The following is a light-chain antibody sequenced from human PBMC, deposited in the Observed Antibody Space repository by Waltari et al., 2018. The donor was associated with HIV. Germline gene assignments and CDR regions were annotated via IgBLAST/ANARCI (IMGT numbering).Light chain of an antibody. V-gene: IGKV3-15*01. CDR3: QQYNNWPIT. Sequence: VMTHSPATMSVSPGERAIRSCRASQSVSSNLAWYQQKPGQAPRLLIYGASTRATGIPARFSATGSGTEFSLTISSLQSEDFAVYYCQQYNNWPITFGQGTRLEIK. J-gene: IGKJ5*01. CDR2: GAS. CDR1: QSVSSN.